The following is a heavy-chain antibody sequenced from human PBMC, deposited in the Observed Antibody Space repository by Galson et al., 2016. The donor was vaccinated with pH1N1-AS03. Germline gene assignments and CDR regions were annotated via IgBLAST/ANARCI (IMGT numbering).Heavy chain of an antibody. Sequence: WVRQAPGKGLEWVSTISWNGGGMDYADSVKGRFTISRDNAMNSLYLHMNSLRAEDTALYYCAKAGDSGYYEYYFDYWGQGTLVTVSS. D-gene: IGHD3-22*01. CDR2: ISWNGGGM. V-gene: IGHV3-9*01. CDR3: AKAGDSGYYEYYFDY. J-gene: IGHJ4*02.